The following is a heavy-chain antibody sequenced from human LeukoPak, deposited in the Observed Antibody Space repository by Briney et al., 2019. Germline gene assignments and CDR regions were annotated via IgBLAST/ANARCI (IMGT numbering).Heavy chain of an antibody. CDR1: GFTFSSYE. CDR3: ARPSNEGQWLVGQGVDY. Sequence: GRSLRLSCAASGFTFSSYEMHWVRQAPGKGLEWVSYISSSGSTIYYADSVKGRFTISRDNAKHSLYLQMNSLRAEDTAVYYCARPSNEGQWLVGQGVDYWGQGTLVTVSS. D-gene: IGHD6-19*01. CDR2: ISSSGSTI. J-gene: IGHJ4*02. V-gene: IGHV3-48*03.